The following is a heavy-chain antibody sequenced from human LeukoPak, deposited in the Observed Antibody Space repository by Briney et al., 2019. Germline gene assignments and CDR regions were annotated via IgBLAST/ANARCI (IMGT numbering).Heavy chain of an antibody. V-gene: IGHV7-4-1*02. J-gene: IGHJ3*02. CDR2: INTKTGNP. Sequence: GASVKVSCKASGGAFSSYAISWVRQAPGQGLEWMGWINTKTGNPTYAQGFTGRFVFSLDTSVSTAYLQISSLKAEDTAVYYCAIGGRSQDAFDIWGQGTMVTVSS. CDR3: AIGGRSQDAFDI. CDR1: GGAFSSYA. D-gene: IGHD3-10*01.